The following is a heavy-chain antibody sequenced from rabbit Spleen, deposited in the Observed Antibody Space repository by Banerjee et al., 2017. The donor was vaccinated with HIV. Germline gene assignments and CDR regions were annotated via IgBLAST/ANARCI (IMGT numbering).Heavy chain of an antibody. V-gene: IGHV1S40*01. D-gene: IGHD4-2*01. Sequence: QSLEESGGDLVQPEGSLKLSCKASGFTLSSYYMNWVRQAPGKGLKWIACIDTGSSGFTYCASWAKGRFTISKTSSTSVTLQMTSLTAADTATYFCVRCGGRDNYWLTRLNLWGPVTLVTVS. CDR3: VRCGGRDNYWLTRLNL. CDR1: GFTLSSYY. CDR2: IDTGSSGFT. J-gene: IGHJ6*01.